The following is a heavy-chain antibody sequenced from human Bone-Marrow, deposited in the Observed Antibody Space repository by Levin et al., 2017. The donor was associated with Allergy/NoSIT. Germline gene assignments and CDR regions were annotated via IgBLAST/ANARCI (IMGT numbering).Heavy chain of an antibody. J-gene: IGHJ5*02. V-gene: IGHV3-73*01. CDR3: TRLVTRGNDFWSGYEGVWFDP. Sequence: GGSLRLSCAASGFTFSGSAMHWVRQASGKGLEWVGRIRSKANSYATAYAASVKGRFTISRDDSKNTAYLQMNSLKTEDTAVYYCTRLVTRGNDFWSGYEGVWFDPWGQGTLVTVSS. D-gene: IGHD3-3*01. CDR1: GFTFSGSA. CDR2: IRSKANSYAT.